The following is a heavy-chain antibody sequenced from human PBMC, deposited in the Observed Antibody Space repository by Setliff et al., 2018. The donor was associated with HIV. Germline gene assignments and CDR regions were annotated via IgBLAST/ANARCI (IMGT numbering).Heavy chain of an antibody. Sequence: ASETLSLTCAVYGGSFSDYYWSWIRQPPGKGLEWIGEINHSGSTNYNPSLKRRVTISVDTSKNQSSLKLNSVTAADTAVYYCARVRLELRQYWFDSWGQGSPVTVSS. CDR1: GGSFSDYY. CDR2: INHSGST. CDR3: ARVRLELRQYWFDS. D-gene: IGHD1-7*01. V-gene: IGHV4-34*01. J-gene: IGHJ5*01.